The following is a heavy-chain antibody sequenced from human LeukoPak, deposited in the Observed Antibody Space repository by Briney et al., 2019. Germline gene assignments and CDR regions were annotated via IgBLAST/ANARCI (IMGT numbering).Heavy chain of an antibody. D-gene: IGHD4-17*01. J-gene: IGHJ4*02. CDR1: GFTFSTYA. CDR3: AKDRFRTVTTSFDS. V-gene: IGHV3-23*01. CDR2: ISGSGGST. Sequence: GGSLRLSCAASGFTFSTYAMSWVRQAPGKGLEWVSAISGSGGSTYSADSVKGRFTISRDNSKNTLYLQMNSLRAEDTAVYYCAKDRFRTVTTSFDSWGQGTLVTVSS.